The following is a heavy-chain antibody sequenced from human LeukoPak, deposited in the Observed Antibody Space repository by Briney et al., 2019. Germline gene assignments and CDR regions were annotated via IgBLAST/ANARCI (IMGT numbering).Heavy chain of an antibody. V-gene: IGHV1-18*01. CDR2: ISAYNGNT. Sequence: ASVKVSCKASGYTFTSYGISWVRQAPGQGLEWMGWISAYNGNTNYAQKLQGRVTMTTDTSTSTAYMELRSLRSDDTAVYYCARADIVVVVAATQHGFDPWDQGTLVTVSS. CDR1: GYTFTSYG. D-gene: IGHD2-15*01. CDR3: ARADIVVVVAATQHGFDP. J-gene: IGHJ5*02.